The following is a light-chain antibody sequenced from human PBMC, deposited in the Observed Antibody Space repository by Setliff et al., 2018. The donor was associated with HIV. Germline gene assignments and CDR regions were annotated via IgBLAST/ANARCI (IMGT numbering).Light chain of an antibody. Sequence: QSVLTQVASVSGSLGQLITISCTGSSSDIGGHNLVSWFRVDPGKSPKLIIYNVYLLASGVSPRFSASKSGNTASLTIFGLQSEDEGDYYCCPYSRSTVPSVFGSGTKVTV. J-gene: IGLJ1*01. CDR1: SSDIGGHNL. V-gene: IGLV2-23*02. CDR3: CPYSRSTVPSV. CDR2: NVY.